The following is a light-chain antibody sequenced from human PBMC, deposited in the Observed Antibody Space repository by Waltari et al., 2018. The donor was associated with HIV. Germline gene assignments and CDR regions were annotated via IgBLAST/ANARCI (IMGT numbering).Light chain of an antibody. V-gene: IGKV3-15*01. Sequence: EIVMTQSPATLSVYPGERATLSCRASQSVSSNLAWYQQKPGQAPRLLIYGASTRATGIPARFSGSGSGTELTLTISSLQSEDFAVYYCQQYNNWPPLTFGGGTKVEI. CDR3: QQYNNWPPLT. J-gene: IGKJ4*01. CDR1: QSVSSN. CDR2: GAS.